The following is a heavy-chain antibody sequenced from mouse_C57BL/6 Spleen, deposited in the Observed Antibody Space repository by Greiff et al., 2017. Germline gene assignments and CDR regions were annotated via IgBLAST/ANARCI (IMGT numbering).Heavy chain of an antibody. J-gene: IGHJ4*01. D-gene: IGHD1-2*01. Sequence: QVQLKQSGAELVKPGASVKISCKASGYAFSSYWMNWVKQRPGKGLEWIGQIYPGDGDTNYNGKFKGKATLTADKSSSTAYMQLSSLTSEDSAVYVCARSGTTANYYAMDYWGQGTSVTVSS. CDR2: IYPGDGDT. CDR3: ARSGTTANYYAMDY. V-gene: IGHV1-80*01. CDR1: GYAFSSYW.